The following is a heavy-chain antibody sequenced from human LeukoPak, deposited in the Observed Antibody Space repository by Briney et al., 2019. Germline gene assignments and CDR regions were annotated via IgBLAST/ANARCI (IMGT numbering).Heavy chain of an antibody. D-gene: IGHD5-12*01. J-gene: IGHJ4*02. CDR2: ISFSNSTL. Sequence: PGGSLRLSCAASGFNVSDYSMNWVRQAPGKGLEWVSYISFSNSTLYYADSVRGRFTISRDNAKNSLSLQMNSLRAEDTAVYYCAGGGATSFDYWGQGILVTVSS. V-gene: IGHV3-48*04. CDR1: GFNVSDYS. CDR3: AGGGATSFDY.